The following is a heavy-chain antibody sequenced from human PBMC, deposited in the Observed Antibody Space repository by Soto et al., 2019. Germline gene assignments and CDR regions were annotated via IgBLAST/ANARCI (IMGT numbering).Heavy chain of an antibody. J-gene: IGHJ4*02. CDR1: GYTFTSYG. CDR3: AGYAAIGMNDD. Sequence: QVQLVQSGAEVKKPGASVKVSFKASGYTFTSYGISWVRHAPGQGLEWMGWISAYNGNTKYAQKRQGRVTMTTDTSTRTAYMELRSLRSADTAVYHCAGYAAIGMNDDWGQGSLVTVSS. V-gene: IGHV1-18*01. CDR2: ISAYNGNT. D-gene: IGHD1-20*01.